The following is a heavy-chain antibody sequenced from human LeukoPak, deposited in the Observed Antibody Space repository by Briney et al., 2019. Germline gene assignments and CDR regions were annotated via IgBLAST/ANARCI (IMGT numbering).Heavy chain of an antibody. J-gene: IGHJ3*02. V-gene: IGHV4-31*03. CDR2: IYNSGST. CDR1: GGSISSGGYY. Sequence: KPSQTLSLTCTVSGGSISSGGYYWSWIRQHPGKGLEWIGYIYNSGSTFYNPSLESRVTISLDTSKNQFSLKLSSVTAADTAVYYCARRPDPEWDGRGGAFDIWGQGTMITVSS. CDR3: ARRPDPEWDGRGGAFDI. D-gene: IGHD1-26*01.